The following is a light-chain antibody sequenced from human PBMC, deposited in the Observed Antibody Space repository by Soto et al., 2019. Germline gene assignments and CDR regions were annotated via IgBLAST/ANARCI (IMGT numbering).Light chain of an antibody. Sequence: EMVMTQSPGTLSVSPGERVTLSCRTSQNIGNNLAWYQHKPGRAPRLLFYGAFTRATGIPARFSGSGSGTDFTLTISGLQSEDFALYYCQQYNNWPRTFGQGTKVEIK. CDR2: GAF. V-gene: IGKV3-15*01. CDR3: QQYNNWPRT. CDR1: QNIGNN. J-gene: IGKJ1*01.